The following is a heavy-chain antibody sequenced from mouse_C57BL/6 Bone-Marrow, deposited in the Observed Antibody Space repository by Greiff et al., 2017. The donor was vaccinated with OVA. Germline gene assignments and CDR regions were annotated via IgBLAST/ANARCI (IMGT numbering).Heavy chain of an antibody. V-gene: IGHV1-15*01. CDR1: GYTFTDYE. CDR2: IDPETGGT. Sequence: VQLQQSGAELVRPGASVTLSCKASGYTFTDYEMHWVKQTPVHGLEWIGAIDPETGGTAYNQKFKGKAILTADKSSSTAYMELRSLTSEDSAVYYDARGDYYDGSSPLLDYWGQGTTLTVSS. J-gene: IGHJ2*01. CDR3: ARGDYYDGSSPLLDY. D-gene: IGHD1-1*01.